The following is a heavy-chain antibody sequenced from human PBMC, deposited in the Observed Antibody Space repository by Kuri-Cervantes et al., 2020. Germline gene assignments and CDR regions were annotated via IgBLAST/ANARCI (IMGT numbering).Heavy chain of an antibody. Sequence: SETLSLTCAVYGGSFSGYYWSWIRQPPGKGLEWIGEINHSGSTNYNPSLKSRVTISVDTSKNQFSLKLSSVTAADTAVYYCARRVTMIVVGAFDIWGQGTMVTVSS. CDR2: INHSGST. J-gene: IGHJ3*02. CDR1: GGSFSGYY. D-gene: IGHD3-22*01. CDR3: ARRVTMIVVGAFDI. V-gene: IGHV4-34*01.